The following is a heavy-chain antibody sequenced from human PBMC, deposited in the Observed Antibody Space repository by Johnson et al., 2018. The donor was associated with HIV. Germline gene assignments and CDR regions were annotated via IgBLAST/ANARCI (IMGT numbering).Heavy chain of an antibody. CDR2: IYSGGST. D-gene: IGHD3-3*01. CDR1: GFTVSSNY. CDR3: ARDAGVDDAFDI. V-gene: IGHV3-66*01. J-gene: IGHJ3*02. Sequence: VQLVESGGGLVQPGGSLRLSCSASGFTVSSNYMSWVRQAPGKGLEWVSVIYSGGSTYYADSVKGRFSISRDNSKNTLYLQMNSLRAEDTAVDYCARDAGVDDAFDIWGQGTMVTVSS.